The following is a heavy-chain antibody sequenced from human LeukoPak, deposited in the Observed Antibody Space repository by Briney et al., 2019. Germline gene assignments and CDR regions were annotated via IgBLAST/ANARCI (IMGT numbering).Heavy chain of an antibody. D-gene: IGHD3-10*01. J-gene: IGHJ5*02. CDR3: ARVRTMVRGVIITGRGNWFDP. CDR1: GGSISSSDYY. Sequence: PSETLSLTCTVSGGSISSSDYYWGWIRQPPGKGLEWIGSISYSGNTYYNPSLKSRVTISVDTSKNQFSLKLSSVTAADTAVYYCARVRTMVRGVIITGRGNWFDPWGQGTLVTVSS. CDR2: ISYSGNT. V-gene: IGHV4-39*01.